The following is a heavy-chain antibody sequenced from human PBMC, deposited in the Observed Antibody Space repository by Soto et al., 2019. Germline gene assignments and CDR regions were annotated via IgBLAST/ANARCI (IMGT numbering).Heavy chain of an antibody. CDR1: GYTFTGYY. CDR2: INPNSCGT. J-gene: IGHJ4*02. V-gene: IGHV1-2*04. Sequence: ASVKVSCKASGYTFTGYYMHWVRQAPGQGLEWMGWINPNSCGTNYAQKFQGWVTMTMDTSISTAYMELSRLRSDDTAVYYCARAKTAKPYFDYWGQGTLVTVSS. CDR3: ARAKTAKPYFDY.